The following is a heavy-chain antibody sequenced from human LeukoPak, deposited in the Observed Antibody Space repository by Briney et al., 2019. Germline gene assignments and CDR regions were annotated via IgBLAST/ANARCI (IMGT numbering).Heavy chain of an antibody. CDR1: GFTFSSYG. V-gene: IGHV3-30*18. CDR3: AKETASSYDSSGYYQSYYFDY. Sequence: GGSLRLSCAASGFTFSSYGVHWVRQAPGKGLEWVAVISYDGSNKYYADSVKGRFTISRDNSKNTLYLQMNSLRAEDTAVYYCAKETASSYDSSGYYQSYYFDYWGQGTLVTVSS. J-gene: IGHJ4*02. CDR2: ISYDGSNK. D-gene: IGHD3-22*01.